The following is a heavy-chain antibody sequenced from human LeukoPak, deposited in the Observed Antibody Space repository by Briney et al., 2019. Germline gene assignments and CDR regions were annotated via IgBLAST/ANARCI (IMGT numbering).Heavy chain of an antibody. J-gene: IGHJ4*02. D-gene: IGHD1-1*01. CDR2: ISSSSSYI. CDR1: GFTFSSYS. V-gene: IGHV3-21*01. Sequence: GGSLRLSCAAPGFTFSSYSMNWVRQAPGKGLEWVSSISSSSSYIHYADSVRGRFTISRDNAKNSLFLQMNSLRGEDTAVYYCARCTTGKTFGSLREIKKSREIDYWGQGTLVTVSS. CDR3: ARCTTGKTFGSLREIKKSREIDY.